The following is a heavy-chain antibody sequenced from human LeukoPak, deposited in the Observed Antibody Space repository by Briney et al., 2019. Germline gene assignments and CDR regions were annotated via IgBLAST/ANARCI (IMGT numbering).Heavy chain of an antibody. CDR3: AREGDYYDSSGNDY. CDR1: GFTFSSYS. V-gene: IGHV3-48*04. CDR2: ISSSSSTI. J-gene: IGHJ4*02. D-gene: IGHD3-22*01. Sequence: TGGSLRLSCAASGFTFSSYSMNWVRQAPGKGLEWVSYISSSSSTIYYADSVKGRFTISRDNAKNSLYLQMNSLRAEDTAVYYCAREGDYYDSSGNDYWGQGTLVTVSS.